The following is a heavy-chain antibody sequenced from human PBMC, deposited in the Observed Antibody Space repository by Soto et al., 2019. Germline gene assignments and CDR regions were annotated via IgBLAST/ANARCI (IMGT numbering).Heavy chain of an antibody. CDR2: IDHNGVA. Sequence: PSETLSLTRGVSGDSISSSKWWTWVRQTPGNGLEWIGKIDHNGVANYNPSLEGRVTISKDISKNQISLKVTSVTAADSAVYYCARMNRDYYYYGMDVWGQGATVTVSS. CDR3: ARMNRDYYYYGMDV. J-gene: IGHJ6*02. CDR1: GDSISSSKW. V-gene: IGHV4-4*02.